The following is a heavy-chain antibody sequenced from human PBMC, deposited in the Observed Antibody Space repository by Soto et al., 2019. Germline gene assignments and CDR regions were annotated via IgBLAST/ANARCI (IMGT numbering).Heavy chain of an antibody. Sequence: SGAEVKTPGASVKVSCKASGYTFTDYYIHWVRQAPGQGLEWMGWINPNSGGTNFAQEFQGRVTMTRGTSITTVYMERSRLRSDDTAVYYCARAAHGGIVVVVGDYWGQGTLVTVSS. CDR2: INPNSGGT. D-gene: IGHD3-22*01. CDR3: ARAAHGGIVVVVGDY. CDR1: GYTFTDYY. J-gene: IGHJ4*02. V-gene: IGHV1-2*02.